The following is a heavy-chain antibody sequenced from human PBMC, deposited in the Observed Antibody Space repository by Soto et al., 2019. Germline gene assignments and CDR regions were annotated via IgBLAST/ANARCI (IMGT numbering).Heavy chain of an antibody. Sequence: QVQLQESGPGLVKPSQTLSLPCTVSGDSVSSDCYWSWLRQFPGKGLEWIGYIYYRGSLYYNPSLMSRATIAVDTSNNQFSLTLTSVTAADTAFYYCARVAWEVGELSFFVSRGQGTRVTVCS. J-gene: IGHJ4*02. CDR2: IYYRGSL. V-gene: IGHV4-31*03. CDR3: ARVAWEVGELSFFVS. D-gene: IGHD3-10*01. CDR1: GDSVSSDCY.